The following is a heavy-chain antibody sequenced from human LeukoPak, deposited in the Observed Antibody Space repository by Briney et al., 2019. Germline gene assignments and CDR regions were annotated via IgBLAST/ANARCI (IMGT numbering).Heavy chain of an antibody. J-gene: IGHJ2*01. Sequence: QPGGSLRLSCAASGFTFSSYEMNWVRQTPGKGLEWVSYIRSSGITVYYADSAKGRFTMSRDNAKNSLFLQMNSLRAEDTAVYYCARDQTRGFDLWGRGTLVTVSS. CDR1: GFTFSSYE. D-gene: IGHD4-11*01. CDR2: IRSSGITV. V-gene: IGHV3-48*03. CDR3: ARDQTRGFDL.